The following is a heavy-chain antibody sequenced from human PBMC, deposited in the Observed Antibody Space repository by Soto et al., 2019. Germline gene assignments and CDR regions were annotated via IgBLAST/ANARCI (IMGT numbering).Heavy chain of an antibody. Sequence: SATXSLTGSGYVVSGNVYYWEWMRHPPGKGLECIGEINHTGGTHYNPSLKSRVTMSVDTSNNQFSLRLSSVTAANTAIYYCETRINVFRLLPTPLEPWGQGTQVTVSS. CDR3: ETRINVFRLLPTPLEP. D-gene: IGHD2-21*01. J-gene: IGHJ5*02. V-gene: IGHV4-34*01. CDR1: VVSGNVYY. CDR2: INHTGGT.